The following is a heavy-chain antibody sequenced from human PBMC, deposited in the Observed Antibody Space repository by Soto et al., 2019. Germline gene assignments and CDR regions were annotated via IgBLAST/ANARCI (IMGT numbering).Heavy chain of an antibody. CDR1: GYTFTSCG. D-gene: IGHD4-17*01. J-gene: IGHJ6*02. Sequence: ASVKVSCKASGYTFTSCGISWVRQAPGQGLEWMGWISAYNGNTNYAQKLQGRVTMTTDTSTSTAYMELRSLRSDDTAVYYCARKKYGVTTYYYYYGMDVWGQGTTVTVS. CDR3: ARKKYGVTTYYYYYGMDV. CDR2: ISAYNGNT. V-gene: IGHV1-18*01.